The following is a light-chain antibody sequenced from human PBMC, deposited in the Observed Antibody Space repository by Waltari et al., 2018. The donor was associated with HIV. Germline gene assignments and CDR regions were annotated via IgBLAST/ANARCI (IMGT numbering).Light chain of an antibody. CDR1: STTVGGENY. Sequence: QSALTQPPSASGSPGQSVTIPCTGTSTTVGGENYVPWYQQHPGKAPKLMIYEVSKRPSGVPDRFSGSKSGNTASLTVSGLQAEDEADYYCSSYAGSNDFGVFGGGTKLTVL. CDR2: EVS. V-gene: IGLV2-8*01. J-gene: IGLJ2*01. CDR3: SSYAGSNDFGV.